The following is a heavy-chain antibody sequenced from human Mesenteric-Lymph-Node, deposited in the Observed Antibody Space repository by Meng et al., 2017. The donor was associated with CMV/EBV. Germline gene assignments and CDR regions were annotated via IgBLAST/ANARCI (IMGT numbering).Heavy chain of an antibody. V-gene: IGHV4-34*01. D-gene: IGHD3-9*01. CDR1: GSSFSGFF. Sequence: HRWGRGVSNPPTPLPASGVAYGSSFSGFFCIWVRQAPGKGLEWIGEINHSGSTTYNPSLTSRVIISVDTSTTQISLNLSSVTAADTAVYYCARGSSYDIVEGYLAYWGQGALVTVSS. CDR3: ARGSSYDIVEGYLAY. CDR2: INHSGST. J-gene: IGHJ4*02.